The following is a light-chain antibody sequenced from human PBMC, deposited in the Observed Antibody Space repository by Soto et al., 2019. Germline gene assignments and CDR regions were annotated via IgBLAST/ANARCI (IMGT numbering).Light chain of an antibody. CDR2: DAS. CDR3: HSRA. CDR1: QTIRSW. Sequence: DIQLTQTPSTLSASVGDEVTITRRSSQTIRSWLAWYHHKPGTAPKLLIYDASTLESGGPSRFSGSVSQTEFTLTISRLEPDDFATYFCHSRALGQGTRLEIK. V-gene: IGKV1-5*01. J-gene: IGKJ5*01.